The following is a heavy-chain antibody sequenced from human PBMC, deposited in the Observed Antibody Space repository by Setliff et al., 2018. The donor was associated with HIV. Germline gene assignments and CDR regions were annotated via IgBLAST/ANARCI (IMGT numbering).Heavy chain of an antibody. D-gene: IGHD3-22*01. J-gene: IGHJ4*02. Sequence: GGSLRLSCAASGFTFRNYKFNWVRQAPGEGLEWVSVILSTGERTFYADSVKGRFTISRDNSKNTVYLQMNSLRAEDTAEYYCAKELAASGLGYFDSWGRGILVTVSS. CDR1: GFTFRNYK. CDR3: AKELAASGLGYFDS. CDR2: ILSTGERT. V-gene: IGHV3-23*01.